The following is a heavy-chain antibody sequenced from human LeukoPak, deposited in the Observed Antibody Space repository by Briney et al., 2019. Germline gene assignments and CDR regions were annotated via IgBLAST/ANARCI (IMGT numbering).Heavy chain of an antibody. Sequence: GGSLRLSCAASGFTFSSYAMHWVRQAPGKGLEWVAVISYDGSNKYYADSVKGRFTISRDNSKNTLYLQMNSLRAEDTAVYYCARDQAFSYYYYYMDVWGKGTTVTVSS. D-gene: IGHD3-3*01. CDR3: ARDQAFSYYYYYMDV. J-gene: IGHJ6*03. V-gene: IGHV3-30*04. CDR1: GFTFSSYA. CDR2: ISYDGSNK.